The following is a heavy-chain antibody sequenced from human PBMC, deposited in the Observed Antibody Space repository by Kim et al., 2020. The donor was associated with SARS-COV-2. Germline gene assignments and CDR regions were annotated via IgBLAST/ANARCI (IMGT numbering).Heavy chain of an antibody. Sequence: GGSLRLSCAASGFTFSSYGMHWVHQAPGKGLEWVAVISYDGSNKYYADSVKGRFTISRDNSKNTLYLQMNSLRAEDTAVYYCAKDLWQWLVSVLDFDPWGQRTLVTVSS. J-gene: IGHJ5*02. CDR2: ISYDGSNK. D-gene: IGHD6-19*01. CDR3: AKDLWQWLVSVLDFDP. V-gene: IGHV3-30*18. CDR1: GFTFSSYG.